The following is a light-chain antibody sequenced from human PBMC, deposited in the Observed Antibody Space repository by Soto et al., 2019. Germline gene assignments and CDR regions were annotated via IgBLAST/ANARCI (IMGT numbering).Light chain of an antibody. V-gene: IGLV2-14*01. CDR2: EVT. J-gene: IGLJ3*02. CDR3: SSYKFSTTLRV. Sequence: QSALTQPASVSGSPGQSITLSCAGTTNDIGSYNYVSWFQQHPGEAPKLIIFEVTHRPSGISTCFSGSKSGNTASLTISDLQAEDEALYYCSSYKFSTTLRVFGGGTQLTVL. CDR1: TNDIGSYNY.